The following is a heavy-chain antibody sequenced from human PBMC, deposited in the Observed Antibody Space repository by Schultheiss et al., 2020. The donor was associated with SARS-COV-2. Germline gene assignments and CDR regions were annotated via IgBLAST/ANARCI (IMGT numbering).Heavy chain of an antibody. CDR3: AKDSRKTVTTH. CDR1: GFTFSSYA. Sequence: GGSLRLSCAASGFTFSSYAMSWVRQAPGKGLEWVSIISGRGGGTDYADSVKGRFTISRDTSKNTLYLQMNSLRAEDTAVYYCAKDSRKTVTTHWGQGTLVTVAS. CDR2: ISGRGGGT. J-gene: IGHJ4*02. V-gene: IGHV3-23*01. D-gene: IGHD4-17*01.